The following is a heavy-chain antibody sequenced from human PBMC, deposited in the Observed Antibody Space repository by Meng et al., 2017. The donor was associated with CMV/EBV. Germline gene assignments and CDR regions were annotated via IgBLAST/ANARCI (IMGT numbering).Heavy chain of an antibody. Sequence: GESLKISCAASGFTFSNSDMNWVRQAPGKGLEWVSYISSSGSTIYYADSVKGRFTISRDNAKNSLYLQMNSLRAEDTAVYYCARDRTMIVNGMDVWGQGTTVTVSS. J-gene: IGHJ6*02. V-gene: IGHV3-48*03. CDR1: GFTFSNSD. CDR3: ARDRTMIVNGMDV. D-gene: IGHD3-22*01. CDR2: ISSSGSTI.